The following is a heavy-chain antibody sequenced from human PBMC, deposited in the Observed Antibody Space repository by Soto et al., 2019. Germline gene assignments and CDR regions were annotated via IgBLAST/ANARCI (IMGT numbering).Heavy chain of an antibody. J-gene: IGHJ5*02. CDR2: ISAYNGNT. V-gene: IGHV1-18*01. Sequence: GASVTVSCKASGYTFTSYGIGWVRQAPGQGLEWMGWISAYNGNTNYAQKLQGRVTMTTDTSTSTAYMELRSLRSDDTAVYYCARDYCSGGSCYFNWFDPWGQGTLVTVSS. CDR1: GYTFTSYG. D-gene: IGHD2-15*01. CDR3: ARDYCSGGSCYFNWFDP.